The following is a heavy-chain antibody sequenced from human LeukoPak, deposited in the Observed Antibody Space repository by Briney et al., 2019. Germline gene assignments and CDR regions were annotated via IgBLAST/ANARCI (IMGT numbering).Heavy chain of an antibody. J-gene: IGHJ4*02. V-gene: IGHV3-7*03. Sequence: GGSLRLSCVVSGFDFSGFSMSWVRQAPGKGLEWVAIMEEYGSYIFYVDSVKGRFIISRDNAKNSLYLQMNSLRAEDTALYYCASWGPYWGQGTLVTVSS. CDR1: GFDFSGFS. D-gene: IGHD3-16*01. CDR3: ASWGPY. CDR2: MEEYGSYI.